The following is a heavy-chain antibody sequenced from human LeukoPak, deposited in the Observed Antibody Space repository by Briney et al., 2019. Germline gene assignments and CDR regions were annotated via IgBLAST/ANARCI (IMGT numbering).Heavy chain of an antibody. CDR1: GGSISSSSYY. V-gene: IGHV4-39*07. J-gene: IGHJ6*02. D-gene: IGHD3-10*01. Sequence: SETLSLTCTVSGGSISSSSYYWGWIRQPPGKGLEWIGSIYYSGSTNYNPSLKSRVTMSVDTSKNQFSLKLSSVTAADTAVYYCARGRVVRGPILYYYGMDVWGQGTTVTVSS. CDR3: ARGRVVRGPILYYYGMDV. CDR2: IYYSGST.